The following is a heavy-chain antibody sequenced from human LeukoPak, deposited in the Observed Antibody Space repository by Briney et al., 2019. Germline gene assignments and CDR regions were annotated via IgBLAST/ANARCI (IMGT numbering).Heavy chain of an antibody. D-gene: IGHD3-22*01. CDR1: GGSFSGYY. Sequence: SETLSLTCAVYGGSFSGYYWSWIRQPPGKGLEWIGEINHSGSTNYNPSLKSRVTISVDTSKNQFSLKLSSVTAADTAVYYCASGQNYYDSSGYYRVWGQGTLVTVSS. J-gene: IGHJ4*02. V-gene: IGHV4-34*01. CDR2: INHSGST. CDR3: ASGQNYYDSSGYYRV.